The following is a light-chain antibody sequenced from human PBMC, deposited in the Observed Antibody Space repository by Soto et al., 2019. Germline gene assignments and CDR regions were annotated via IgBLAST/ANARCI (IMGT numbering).Light chain of an antibody. V-gene: IGLV1-47*02. CDR2: SNN. J-gene: IGLJ1*01. CDR1: SSDVGGYNY. Sequence: QSVLTQPASVSGSPGQSITISCTGTSSDVGGYNYVCWYQQRPGTAPKLLMYSNNQRPSGVPDRFSGSESGTSASLAISGLRSEDEAEYYCVSWDDSLSGLVFGTGTKVTV. CDR3: VSWDDSLSGLV.